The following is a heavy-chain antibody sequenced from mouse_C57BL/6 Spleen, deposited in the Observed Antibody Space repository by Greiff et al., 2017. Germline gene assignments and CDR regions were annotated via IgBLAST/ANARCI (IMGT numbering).Heavy chain of an antibody. Sequence: DVTLVESGGGLVQPGGSLSLSCAASGFTFTVYYMSWVRQPPGKSLKWLGFIRNKANGYTTEYSASVKGRFTISRDNSHSILYLHRNAMRAENSTTKYCERGGQSFDYWRQRTTHTSSS. J-gene: IGHJ2*01. D-gene: IGHD3-3*01. CDR1: GFTFTVYY. V-gene: IGHV7-3*01. CDR3: ERGGQSFDY. CDR2: IRNKANGYTT.